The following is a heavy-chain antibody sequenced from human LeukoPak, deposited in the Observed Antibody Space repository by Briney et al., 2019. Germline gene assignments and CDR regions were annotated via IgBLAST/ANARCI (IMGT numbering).Heavy chain of an antibody. V-gene: IGHV3-30*14. Sequence: PGGSLRLSCAASGFTFSSYAMHWVRQAPGKGLEWVAVISYDGSNKYYADSVKGRFTISRDNSKNTLYLQMNSLRAEDTAVYYCARDRGTYYPYGMDVWGQGTTVTVSS. CDR1: GFTFSSYA. CDR2: ISYDGSNK. J-gene: IGHJ6*02. D-gene: IGHD1-1*01. CDR3: ARDRGTYYPYGMDV.